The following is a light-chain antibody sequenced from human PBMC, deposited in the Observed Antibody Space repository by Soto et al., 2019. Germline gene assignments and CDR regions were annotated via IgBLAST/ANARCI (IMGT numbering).Light chain of an antibody. J-gene: IGKJ5*01. CDR3: QQRSNWPPIT. CDR2: AAS. V-gene: IGKV1-12*01. Sequence: DIQMTQSPSSVSASVGDRVTITCRASQIISSWLAWYQQKPGKAPKLLIYAASSLQSGVPSRFSGSGSGTDFTLTISSLEPEDFAVYYCQQRSNWPPITFGQGTRLEIK. CDR1: QIISSW.